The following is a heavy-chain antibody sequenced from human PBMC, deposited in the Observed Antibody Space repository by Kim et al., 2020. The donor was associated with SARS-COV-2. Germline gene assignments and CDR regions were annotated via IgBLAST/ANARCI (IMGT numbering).Heavy chain of an antibody. D-gene: IGHD6-13*01. CDR1: GGSFSGYY. J-gene: IGHJ5*02. CDR2: INHNGSP. Sequence: SETLSLTCAVYGGSFSGYYWNWIRQPPGKGLEWIGEINHNGSPNYNPSLKSRVTISVDTSKNQFSLKLSSVTAADTAVYYCARGSSRPGNWFDPWGQGTLVTVSS. CDR3: ARGSSRPGNWFDP. V-gene: IGHV4-34*01.